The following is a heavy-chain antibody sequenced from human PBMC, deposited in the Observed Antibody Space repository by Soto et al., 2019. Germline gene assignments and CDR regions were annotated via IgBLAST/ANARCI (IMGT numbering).Heavy chain of an antibody. CDR3: SRGSWDDVSGHYYMDV. CDR1: GDRGVNIGAR. Sequence: SDESPGDRGVNIGARWNLIKQTPSRGLEWLGRTYYKSKWYYNSAVSVKSRITINPDTSKNQFSLQLNSVTPEDTAVYYCSRGSWDDVSGHYYMDVWGKGTTVTVSS. D-gene: IGHD3-3*01. CDR2: TYYKSKWYY. J-gene: IGHJ6*03. V-gene: IGHV6-1*01.